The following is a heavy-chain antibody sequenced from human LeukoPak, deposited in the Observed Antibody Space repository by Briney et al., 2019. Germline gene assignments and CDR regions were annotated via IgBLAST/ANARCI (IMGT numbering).Heavy chain of an antibody. J-gene: IGHJ4*02. CDR2: ISSSGSTI. CDR3: ARDQGSGWLFDY. V-gene: IGHV3-48*03. D-gene: IGHD6-19*01. Sequence: PGGSLRLSCAASGFTFSSYEMNWVRQAPGKGLEWVSYISSSGSTIYYADSVKGRFTISRDNAKNSLYLQMNSLRAEDTAVYYCARDQGSGWLFDYWGQGTLSPSPQ. CDR1: GFTFSSYE.